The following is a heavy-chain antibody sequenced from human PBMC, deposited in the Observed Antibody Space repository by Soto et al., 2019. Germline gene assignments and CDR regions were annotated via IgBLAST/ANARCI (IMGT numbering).Heavy chain of an antibody. Sequence: GASVKVSCKASGYTFTNYGLSWVRQAPGQGLEWMGWISGYNGDTNYAQKLQGRVTMTTDTSTSTAYMELRSLTSDDTAVYYCARVTVAPLGDYSLNWFAPRGQGTPVTVSS. CDR2: ISGYNGDT. CDR1: GYTFTNYG. J-gene: IGHJ5*02. D-gene: IGHD4-4*01. CDR3: ARVTVAPLGDYSLNWFAP. V-gene: IGHV1-18*01.